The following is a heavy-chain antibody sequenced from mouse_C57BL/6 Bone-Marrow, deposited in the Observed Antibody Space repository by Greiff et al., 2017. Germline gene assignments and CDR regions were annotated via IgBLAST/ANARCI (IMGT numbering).Heavy chain of an antibody. V-gene: IGHV1-5*01. D-gene: IGHD1-1*01. Sequence: VQLQQSGTALARPGASVKMSCKTSGYTFTSYWMHWVKQRPGQGLEWIGAIYPGNSDTSYNQKFKGKAKLTAVTSASTAYMELSSLTNEDSAVYYCTRGDYYGGSSWFAYWGQGTLVTVSA. CDR3: TRGDYYGGSSWFAY. CDR2: IYPGNSDT. CDR1: GYTFTSYW. J-gene: IGHJ3*01.